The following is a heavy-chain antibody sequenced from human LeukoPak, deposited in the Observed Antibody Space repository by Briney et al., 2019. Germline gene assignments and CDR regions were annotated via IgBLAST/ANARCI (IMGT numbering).Heavy chain of an antibody. J-gene: IGHJ5*02. V-gene: IGHV4-4*09. CDR2: IYTSGST. D-gene: IGHD2-2*01. CDR1: GGSISSYY. Sequence: SETLSLTCTVSGGSISSYYWSWIRQPPGKGLEWIGYIYTSGSTNYNPSLKSRVTISVDTSKNQFSLKLSSVTAADTAVHYCARQFIVVVPAAENWFDPWGQGTLVTVSS. CDR3: ARQFIVVVPAAENWFDP.